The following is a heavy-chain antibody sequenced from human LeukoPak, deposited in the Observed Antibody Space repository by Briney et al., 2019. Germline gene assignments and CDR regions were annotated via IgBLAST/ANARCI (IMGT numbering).Heavy chain of an antibody. J-gene: IGHJ5*02. Sequence: PSETLSLTCIVSGGSISSYFWSWIRQPAGKGLEWIGRISSSGSTTYNPSLKSRVTMSVDTSKNQFSLKLTSVTAADTAVYYCARRGYYYDSTSAAFDPWGQGTLVTVSS. CDR3: ARRGYYYDSTSAAFDP. D-gene: IGHD3-22*01. V-gene: IGHV4-4*07. CDR2: ISSSGST. CDR1: GGSISSYF.